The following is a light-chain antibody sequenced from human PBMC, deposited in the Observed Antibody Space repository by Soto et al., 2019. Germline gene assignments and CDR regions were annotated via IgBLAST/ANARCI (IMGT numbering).Light chain of an antibody. CDR3: QQYGTT. CDR1: QSVSSN. Sequence: EIVLTQSPATLSLSPGERATLSCRASQSVSSNLAWYQQKPGQAPRLLIYGASSRATGIPDRFSGSGSGTDFTLTISRLEPEDFAVYYCQQYGTTFGQGTKVDIK. CDR2: GAS. V-gene: IGKV3-20*01. J-gene: IGKJ1*01.